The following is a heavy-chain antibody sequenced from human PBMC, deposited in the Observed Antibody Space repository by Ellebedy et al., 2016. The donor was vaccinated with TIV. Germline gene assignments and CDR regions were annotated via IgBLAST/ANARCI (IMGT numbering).Heavy chain of an antibody. Sequence: GESLKISCAASELTVCGNYMSWVRQAPGKGLEWVSVIFIDGTTYYADSVKGRFTISRDNSKNTLYIQMNSLRAEDTAVYYCARETFNDVDLKLWGVLDMWGQGTMVTVSS. CDR3: ARETFNDVDLKLWGVLDM. J-gene: IGHJ3*02. D-gene: IGHD3-10*01. CDR2: IFIDGTT. V-gene: IGHV3-66*01. CDR1: ELTVCGNY.